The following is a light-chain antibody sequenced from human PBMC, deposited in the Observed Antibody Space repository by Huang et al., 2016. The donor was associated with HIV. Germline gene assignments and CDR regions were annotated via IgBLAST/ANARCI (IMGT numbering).Light chain of an antibody. CDR3: QHYNNWPLFT. CDR2: GAS. V-gene: IGKV3-15*01. J-gene: IGKJ3*01. CDR1: QSVRSN. Sequence: IIMIQSPATLSVSPGDRATLSCSTSQSVRSNLAWYQQKAGQAPSLLIFGASTRATVVPARFSGSGSGTEFTLTISNVQSEDFAVYYCQHYNNWPLFTFGPGTKVDIK.